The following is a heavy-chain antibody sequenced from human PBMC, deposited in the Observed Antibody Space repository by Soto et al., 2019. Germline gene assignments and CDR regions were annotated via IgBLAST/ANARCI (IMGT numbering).Heavy chain of an antibody. Sequence: KLRETLSLTCAVSGYSISSNNWWGWIRQSPGKGLEWIGYIYYSGSTYYNPSLKSRVTMSVDTSKNQFSLKLSSVTAADTAVYYCARGTRGYSNGWYDYWGQGTLVTVSS. D-gene: IGHD6-19*01. CDR1: GYSISSNNW. CDR3: ARGTRGYSNGWYDY. CDR2: IYYSGST. J-gene: IGHJ4*02. V-gene: IGHV4-28*03.